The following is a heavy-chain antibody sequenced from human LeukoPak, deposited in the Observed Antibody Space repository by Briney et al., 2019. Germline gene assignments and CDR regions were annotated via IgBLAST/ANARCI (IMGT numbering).Heavy chain of an antibody. CDR2: IKQDGSEK. CDR1: GFTFSRYW. CDR3: ASDLWFGEYLFDY. Sequence: GGSLRLSCAASGFTFSRYWISWVRQAPGKGLEWVANIKQDGSEKYYVDSVKGRFTNSRDNAKNSLYLQMNSLRAEDTAVYYCASDLWFGEYLFDYWGQGTLVTVSS. D-gene: IGHD3-10*01. V-gene: IGHV3-7*04. J-gene: IGHJ4*02.